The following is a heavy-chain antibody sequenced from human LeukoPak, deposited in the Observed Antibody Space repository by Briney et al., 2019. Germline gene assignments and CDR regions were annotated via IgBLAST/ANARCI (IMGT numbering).Heavy chain of an antibody. V-gene: IGHV3-33*01. CDR2: IAYDGSRA. CDR1: GLSLGGEG. D-gene: IGHD1-14*01. CDR3: TRYNNDHFDY. Sequence: GRPLRLSLAGSGLSLGGEGMQWVRETPGKELEWVAVIAYDGSRAFYADSVKGRFTISRDNSKNTMSVQMDDLRAEDTAVYYCTRYNNDHFDYWGQGTLVTVSS. J-gene: IGHJ4*02.